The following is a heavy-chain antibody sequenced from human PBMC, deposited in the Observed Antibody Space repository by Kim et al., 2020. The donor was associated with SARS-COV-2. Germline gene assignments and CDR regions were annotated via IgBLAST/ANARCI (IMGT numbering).Heavy chain of an antibody. J-gene: IGHJ5*02. D-gene: IGHD3-9*01. CDR1: GASISSSSYY. V-gene: IGHV4-39*07. CDR2: IYYSGSP. Sequence: SETLSLTCTVSGASISSSSYYWGWIRQPPGKGLEWIGSIYYSGSPYYNPSLKNRVSISVDTSKNLFSLKLTSVTAADTAVYYCAGLRHFDWPPGHNWFDPWGQGTLVTVSS. CDR3: AGLRHFDWPPGHNWFDP.